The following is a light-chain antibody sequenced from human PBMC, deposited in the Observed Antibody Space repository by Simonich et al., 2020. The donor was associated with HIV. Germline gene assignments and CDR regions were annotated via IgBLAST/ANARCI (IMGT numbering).Light chain of an antibody. CDR1: QSVSSSY. CDR3: QQRSNWPLT. J-gene: IGKJ4*01. V-gene: IGKV3D-20*02. CDR2: GAS. Sequence: EIVMTQSPATLSVSPGERATLSCRASQSVSSSYLAWYLQKPGQAPRLLIYGASSRATGIPDRFSGSGSGTDFTLTISRLEPEDFAVYYCQQRSNWPLTFGGGTKVEIK.